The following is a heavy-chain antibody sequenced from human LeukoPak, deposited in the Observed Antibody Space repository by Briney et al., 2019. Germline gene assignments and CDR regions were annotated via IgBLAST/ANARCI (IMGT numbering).Heavy chain of an antibody. J-gene: IGHJ4*02. CDR2: ISASGAST. Sequence: PGGSLRLSCAASGLTFSSCAMSWVRQAPGKGPEWVSVISASGASTYYADSVRGRFTISRDNSKNTLYLQMSSLRAEDTAVYYCAKRASDGYYFDYWGQGNRATVSS. CDR1: GLTFSSCA. CDR3: AKRASDGYYFDY. D-gene: IGHD2-21*02. V-gene: IGHV3-23*01.